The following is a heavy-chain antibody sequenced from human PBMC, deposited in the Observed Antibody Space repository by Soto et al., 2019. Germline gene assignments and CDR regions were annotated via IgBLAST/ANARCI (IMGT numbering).Heavy chain of an antibody. Sequence: QVQLVQSGTEVKNPGASVKLSCTASGYSFTNFYIHWVRQAPGQGLEWMGLIYPYDGATNYAEKFRDRVTLTRDTSTTTVYLELSSMTSDDTAVYFCVRELDGGNWLGPWGQGTQVIVSS. D-gene: IGHD3-3*01. CDR2: IYPYDGAT. V-gene: IGHV1-46*01. CDR3: VRELDGGNWLGP. CDR1: GYSFTNFY. J-gene: IGHJ5*02.